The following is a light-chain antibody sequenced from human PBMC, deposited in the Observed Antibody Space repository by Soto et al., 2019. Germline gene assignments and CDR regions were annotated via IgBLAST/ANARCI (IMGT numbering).Light chain of an antibody. J-gene: IGLJ3*02. V-gene: IGLV2-14*03. CDR2: EVR. CDR3: SSYTRSSTWV. Sequence: QSALTQPASVSGSPGQSITISCTGTSSDIGAYDYVSWHQQHPGKAPKLMIYEVRNRPSGVSYRFSGSKSGNTASLTISGLQAEDEADHYCSSYTRSSTWVFGGGTKLTVL. CDR1: SSDIGAYDY.